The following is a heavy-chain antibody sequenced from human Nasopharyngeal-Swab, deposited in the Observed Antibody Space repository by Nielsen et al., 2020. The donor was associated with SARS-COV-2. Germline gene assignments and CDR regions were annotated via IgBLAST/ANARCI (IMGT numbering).Heavy chain of an antibody. J-gene: IGHJ6*03. V-gene: IGHV3-66*01. CDR3: AGSSFDYHYYYMDV. Sequence: GGSLRLSCAASGFTVSSNYMSWVRQAPGKGLEWVSVIYSGGSTYYADSVKGRFTISRDNSKNTLYLQMNSLRAEDTAVYYCAGSSFDYHYYYMDVWGKGTTVTVSS. CDR2: IYSGGST. CDR1: GFTVSSNY. D-gene: IGHD6-13*01.